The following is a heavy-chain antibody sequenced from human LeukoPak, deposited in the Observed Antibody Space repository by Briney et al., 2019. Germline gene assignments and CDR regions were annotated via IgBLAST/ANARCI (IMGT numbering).Heavy chain of an antibody. Sequence: GGSLRLSCAASGFTFSSYAMHWVRQAPGKGLEYVSAISSNGGSTYYANSVKGRFTISRDNSKNTLYLQMGSLRAEDMAVYYCARGGPVITMIVVVLDYWGQGTLVTVSS. J-gene: IGHJ4*02. CDR2: ISSNGGST. D-gene: IGHD3-22*01. CDR3: ARGGPVITMIVVVLDY. CDR1: GFTFSSYA. V-gene: IGHV3-64*01.